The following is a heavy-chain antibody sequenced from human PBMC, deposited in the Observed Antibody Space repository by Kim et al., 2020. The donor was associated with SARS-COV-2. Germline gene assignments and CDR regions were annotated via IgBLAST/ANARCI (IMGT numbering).Heavy chain of an antibody. D-gene: IGHD6-19*01. CDR3: AKDRRSNGWPAFAS. V-gene: IGHV3-23*01. Sequence: YANSVRGRSAIARDISKDTLYLQMSSLRADDTALYYCAKDRRSNGWPAFASWGQGTLVTVSS. J-gene: IGHJ4*02.